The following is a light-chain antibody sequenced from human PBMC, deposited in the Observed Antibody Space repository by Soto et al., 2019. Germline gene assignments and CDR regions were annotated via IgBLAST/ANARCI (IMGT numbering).Light chain of an antibody. V-gene: IGKV3-20*01. J-gene: IGKJ5*01. CDR1: QSVSSSY. Sequence: EIVMTQSPATLSVSPGERATLSCRASQSVSSSYLAWYQQKPGQAPRLLIYGASNRATGIPDRFSGSGSGTDFTLTISRLEPEDFAVYYCQQYGRSPLTFGQGTRLEIK. CDR2: GAS. CDR3: QQYGRSPLT.